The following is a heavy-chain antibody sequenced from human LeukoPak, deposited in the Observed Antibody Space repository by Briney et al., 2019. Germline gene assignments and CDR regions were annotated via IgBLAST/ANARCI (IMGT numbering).Heavy chain of an antibody. V-gene: IGHV3-23*01. CDR2: ISGSGGST. CDR3: AKGHYYDSSGYLDY. D-gene: IGHD3-22*01. Sequence: GGSLRLSCAASGFTFSSYAMSWVRQAPGKGLEWVSAISGSGGSTYYADSVKGRFTISRDNSKNTLYLQMNSLRAEDTAVYYCAKGHYYDSSGYLDYWGQGALVTVSS. J-gene: IGHJ4*02. CDR1: GFTFSSYA.